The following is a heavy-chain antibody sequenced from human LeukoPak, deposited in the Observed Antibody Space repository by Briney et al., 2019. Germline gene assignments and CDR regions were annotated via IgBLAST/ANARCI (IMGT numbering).Heavy chain of an antibody. CDR1: GFTFSRHG. D-gene: IGHD3-16*01. Sequence: PGRSLRLSCAASGFTFSRHGMHWVRQAPGKGLEWVAVIGDAGRARCYADSVTGRFTTSRDNSQNTLYLEMNSLRYEDTALYYCAREAAWGNWYFDLWGRGTLVTASS. CDR2: IGDAGRAR. J-gene: IGHJ2*01. CDR3: AREAAWGNWYFDL. V-gene: IGHV3-30*03.